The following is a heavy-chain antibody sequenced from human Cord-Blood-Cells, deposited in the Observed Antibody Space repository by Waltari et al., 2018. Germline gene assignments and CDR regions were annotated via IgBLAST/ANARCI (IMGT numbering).Heavy chain of an antibody. CDR3: ARDRGGAFDI. CDR2: ISSSSSTI. D-gene: IGHD3-10*01. Sequence: EVQLVESGGGLVQPGGSLRLSCAASGFTFSSYSMNWVRQAPGKGMEWVAYISSSSSTIYYADSVKGRFTISRDNAKNSLYLQMNSLRAEDTAVYYCARDRGGAFDIWGQGTMVTVSS. CDR1: GFTFSSYS. J-gene: IGHJ3*02. V-gene: IGHV3-48*01.